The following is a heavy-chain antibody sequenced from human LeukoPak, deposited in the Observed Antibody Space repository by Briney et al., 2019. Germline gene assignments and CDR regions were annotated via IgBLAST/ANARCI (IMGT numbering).Heavy chain of an antibody. CDR3: ARDPILTGYYSYFDY. CDR1: GYTFSSYW. Sequence: GGTLRLSCAVSGYTFSSYWMHWVRQAPAKGLVWVSRINSDGSSTRYADSVKGRFTIPGDNAKNTLYLQMNSLRAEDTAVYYCARDPILTGYYSYFDYWGQGTLVTVSS. CDR2: INSDGSST. J-gene: IGHJ4*02. D-gene: IGHD3-9*01. V-gene: IGHV3-74*01.